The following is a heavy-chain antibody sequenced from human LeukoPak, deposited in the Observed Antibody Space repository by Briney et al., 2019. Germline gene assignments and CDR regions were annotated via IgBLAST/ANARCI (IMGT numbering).Heavy chain of an antibody. CDR2: INPNSGGT. D-gene: IGHD2-2*01. J-gene: IGHJ4*02. CDR1: GYTFTVYY. V-gene: IGHV1-2*02. Sequence: ASVKVSCKASGYTFTVYYMHWVRQAPGQGLEWMGWINPNSGGTNYAQKFQGRVTMTRDTSISTAYIELSRLRSDDTAVYYCATRGGVVPAAIDYWGQGTLVTVSS. CDR3: ATRGGVVPAAIDY.